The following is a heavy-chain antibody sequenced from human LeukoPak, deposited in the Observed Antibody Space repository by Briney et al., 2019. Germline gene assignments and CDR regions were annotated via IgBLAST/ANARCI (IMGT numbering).Heavy chain of an antibody. Sequence: PSETLSLTCTVSGGVISSYYWSWIRQPAGKGLEWIGRINTSGSSNYNPSLRSRVTMSVDTSKNQFSLKLSSVTAADTAVYYCVYGSGWSDAFDIWGQGTMVTVSS. CDR2: INTSGSS. CDR1: GGVISSYY. J-gene: IGHJ3*02. V-gene: IGHV4-4*07. CDR3: VYGSGWSDAFDI. D-gene: IGHD6-19*01.